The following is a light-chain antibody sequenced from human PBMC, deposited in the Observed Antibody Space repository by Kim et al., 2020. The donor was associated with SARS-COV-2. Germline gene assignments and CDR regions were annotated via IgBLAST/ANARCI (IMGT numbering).Light chain of an antibody. CDR2: EVS. Sequence: GQSVTISCTGTSSDVGSYNYVSWYQQHPGKAPKLMIYEVSKRPSGVPDRFSGSKSGNTASLTVSGLQAQDEADYYCNSYAGSSIFVFGTGTKVTVL. CDR1: SSDVGSYNY. CDR3: NSYAGSSIFV. V-gene: IGLV2-8*01. J-gene: IGLJ1*01.